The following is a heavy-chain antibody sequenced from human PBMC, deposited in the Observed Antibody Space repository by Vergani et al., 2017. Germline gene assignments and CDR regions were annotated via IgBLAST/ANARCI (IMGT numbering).Heavy chain of an antibody. CDR1: GFTFSSYA. CDR3: AKDRRGGFQWELED. J-gene: IGHJ4*02. V-gene: IGHV3-23*01. Sequence: EVQLLESGGGLVQPGGSLRLSCAASGFTFSSYAMSWVRQAPGKGLEWVSAISGSGGSTYYADSVKGRFTISRDNSKNTLYLQTNSLRAEDTAVYYCAKDRRGGFQWELEDWGQGTLVTVSS. CDR2: ISGSGGST. D-gene: IGHD1-26*01.